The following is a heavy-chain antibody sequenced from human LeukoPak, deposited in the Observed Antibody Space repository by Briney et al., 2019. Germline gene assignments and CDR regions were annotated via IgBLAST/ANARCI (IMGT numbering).Heavy chain of an antibody. D-gene: IGHD3-22*01. Sequence: GSSVNVSCKASGGTFSSYAISWVRQAPGQGLEWMGGIIPIFGTANYAQKFQGRVTITADESTSTAYMELSSLRSEDTAVYYCAREIDYYDSSGYYYFDYWGQGTLVTVSS. CDR1: GGTFSSYA. CDR2: IIPIFGTA. CDR3: AREIDYYDSSGYYYFDY. V-gene: IGHV1-69*01. J-gene: IGHJ4*02.